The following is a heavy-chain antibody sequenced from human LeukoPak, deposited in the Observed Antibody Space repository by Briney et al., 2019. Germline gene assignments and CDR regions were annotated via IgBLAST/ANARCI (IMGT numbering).Heavy chain of an antibody. D-gene: IGHD3-10*01. CDR3: AKVRYYYGSGSYQTNFDY. J-gene: IGHJ4*02. CDR2: IIPIFGTA. Sequence: AAVKVSCKASGGIFSSYAISWVRQAPGQGLEWMGGIIPIFGTANYAQKFQGRVTITADKSTSTAYMELSSLRAEDTAVYYCAKVRYYYGSGSYQTNFDYWGQGTLVTVSS. CDR1: GGIFSSYA. V-gene: IGHV1-69*06.